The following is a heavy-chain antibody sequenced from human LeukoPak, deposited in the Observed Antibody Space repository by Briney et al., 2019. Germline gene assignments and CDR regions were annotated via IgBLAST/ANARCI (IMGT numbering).Heavy chain of an antibody. CDR2: IYTSGST. V-gene: IGHV4-61*02. CDR1: GGSISSDSYY. J-gene: IGHJ4*02. Sequence: SQTLSLTCTVSGGSISSDSYYWSWIRQPAGKGLERIGRIYTSGSTNYNPSLKSRVTISLDTSKNQFSLKLNSMTAADTAVYYCARGVATINFDYWGQGTLVTVSS. CDR3: ARGVATINFDY. D-gene: IGHD5-24*01.